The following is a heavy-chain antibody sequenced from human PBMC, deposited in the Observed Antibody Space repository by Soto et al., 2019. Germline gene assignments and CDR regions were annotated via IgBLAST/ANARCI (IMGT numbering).Heavy chain of an antibody. CDR2: ISGSGGTT. CDR3: ARAGPFSRGWLNWFDP. Sequence: GGSLRLSCAASEFTFSSYAMNWVRQAPGKGLEWVSGISGSGGTTYYADSVKGRFTISRDNSKNTLYLQMNGLRAEDTAVYYCARAGPFSRGWLNWFDPWGQGTLVTVSS. CDR1: EFTFSSYA. V-gene: IGHV3-23*01. J-gene: IGHJ5*02. D-gene: IGHD6-19*01.